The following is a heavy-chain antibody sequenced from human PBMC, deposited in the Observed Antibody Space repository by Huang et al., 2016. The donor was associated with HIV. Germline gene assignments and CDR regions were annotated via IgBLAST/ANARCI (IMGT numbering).Heavy chain of an antibody. V-gene: IGHV4-39*01. J-gene: IGHJ4*02. CDR1: GGSIGSSSYH. D-gene: IGHD3-16*01. CDR2: IYSSGTT. CDR3: ARHDYVFDS. Sequence: QLLLQESGPGLVKPSETLSLPCTVSGGSIGSSSYHWAWIRQSPGKGLEWIGRIYSSGTTYYKSSLKSRVTISVDTSKNQFSLTLTSVTAADTAVYYCARHDYVFDSWGQGTLVTVSS.